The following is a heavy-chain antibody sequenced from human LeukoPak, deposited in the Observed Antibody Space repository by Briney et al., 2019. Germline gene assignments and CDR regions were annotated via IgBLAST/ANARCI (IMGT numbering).Heavy chain of an antibody. Sequence: PSETLSLTCTVSGGSISSGGYYWSWIRQHPGKGLEWIGYIYYSGSTNYNPSLKSRVTISVDTSKNQFSLKLSSVTAADTAVYYCARDRTKKSPYFDYWGQGTLVTVSS. CDR3: ARDRTKKSPYFDY. CDR2: IYYSGST. J-gene: IGHJ4*02. V-gene: IGHV4-61*08. CDR1: GGSISSGGYY.